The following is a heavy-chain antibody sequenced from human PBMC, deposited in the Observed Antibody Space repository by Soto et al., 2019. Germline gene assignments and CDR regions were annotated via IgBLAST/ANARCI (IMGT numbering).Heavy chain of an antibody. V-gene: IGHV1-3*05. CDR2: INAGNGNT. CDR1: GYTFTSYA. D-gene: IGHD3-10*01. CDR3: ARGVPIFMDY. J-gene: IGHJ4*02. Sequence: QVQLVQSGAEEKKPGASVKVSCKASGYTFTSYAMHWVRQAPGQRLEWMGWINAGNGNTKYSQKFKGRVTITRDTAASTSDTELSSLRSEDTDVYYCARGVPIFMDYWGQGTLVTVSS.